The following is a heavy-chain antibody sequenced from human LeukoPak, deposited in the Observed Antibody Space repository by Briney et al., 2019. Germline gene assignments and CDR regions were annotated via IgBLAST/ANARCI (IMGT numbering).Heavy chain of an antibody. CDR2: IIPIFGTA. Sequence: ASVKVSCKASGGTFSSYAISWVRQAPGQGLEWMGGIIPIFGTANYAQKFQGRVTITADESTSTAYMELSSLRSEDTAVYYCARGGIAAAGTTNEDYWGQGTLVTVSS. D-gene: IGHD6-13*01. CDR3: ARGGIAAAGTTNEDY. V-gene: IGHV1-69*01. J-gene: IGHJ4*02. CDR1: GGTFSSYA.